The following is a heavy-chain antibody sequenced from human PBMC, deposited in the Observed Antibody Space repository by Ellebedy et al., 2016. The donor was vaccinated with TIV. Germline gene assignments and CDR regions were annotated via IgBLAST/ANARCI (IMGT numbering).Heavy chain of an antibody. CDR3: ARDYCSSTSCYGNDY. V-gene: IGHV1-69*06. D-gene: IGHD2-2*01. J-gene: IGHJ4*02. Sequence: SVKVSXXASGGTFSSYAISWVRQAPGQGLEWMGGIIPIFGTANYAQKFQGRVTITADKSTSTAYMELSSLRSEDTAVYYCARDYCSSTSCYGNDYWGQGTLVTVSS. CDR2: IIPIFGTA. CDR1: GGTFSSYA.